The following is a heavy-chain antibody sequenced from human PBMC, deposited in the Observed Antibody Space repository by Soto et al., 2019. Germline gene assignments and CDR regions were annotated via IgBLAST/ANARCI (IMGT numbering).Heavy chain of an antibody. CDR2: IRLYSDGT. CDR3: ARVVPGAEAWFGP. CDR1: GYTFTSYG. J-gene: IGHJ5*02. V-gene: IGHV1-18*01. Sequence: ASVKVSCKASGYTFTSYGISWVRQAPGQGLEWLGWIRLYSDGTNYSQKFQGRVSMTTDTSTTTAYMELRSLRSDDTAVYYCARVVPGAEAWFGPWGQGTLVTVSS. D-gene: IGHD2-2*01.